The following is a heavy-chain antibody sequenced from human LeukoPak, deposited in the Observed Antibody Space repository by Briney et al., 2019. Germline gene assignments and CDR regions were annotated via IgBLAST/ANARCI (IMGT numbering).Heavy chain of an antibody. J-gene: IGHJ3*01. D-gene: IGHD3-10*01. CDR1: GGSICSYY. CDR2: IYYSGST. Sequence: SETLSLTCTVSGGSICSYYWSWIRKPPGKGLEWIGYIYYSGSTDYNPSLKSRVTISVDTSKNQFSLKLSSVTAADTAVYYCARHSYGSGSYTLWGQGTMVTVSS. V-gene: IGHV4-59*01. CDR3: ARHSYGSGSYTL.